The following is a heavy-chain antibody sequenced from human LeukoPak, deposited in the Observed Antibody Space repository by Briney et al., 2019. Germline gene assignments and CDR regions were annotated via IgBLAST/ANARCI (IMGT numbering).Heavy chain of an antibody. V-gene: IGHV4-59*01. J-gene: IGHJ2*01. D-gene: IGHD2-21*02. Sequence: SEALSLTCTVSGGSLSSYYWSWIRQPPGKGLEWIGYIYYSRSTNYNPSLKSRVTISVDTSKNQFSVKLSSVTAADTAVYYCARWHIVVVTAIPLGYFDLWGRGTLVPVSS. CDR2: IYYSRST. CDR1: GGSLSSYY. CDR3: ARWHIVVVTAIPLGYFDL.